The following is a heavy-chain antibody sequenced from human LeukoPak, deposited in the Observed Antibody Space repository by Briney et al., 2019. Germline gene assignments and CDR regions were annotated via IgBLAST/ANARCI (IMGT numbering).Heavy chain of an antibody. D-gene: IGHD3-3*01. V-gene: IGHV1-18*01. Sequence: ASVKVSCKASGYTFTSYGISWVRQAPGQGLEWMGWISAYNGNTNYAQKLQGRVTMTTDTSTSTAYMELRSLRSDDTAVYYCARDRLITIFGVVIHFDYWGQGTLVTVSS. CDR3: ARDRLITIFGVVIHFDY. J-gene: IGHJ4*02. CDR2: ISAYNGNT. CDR1: GYTFTSYG.